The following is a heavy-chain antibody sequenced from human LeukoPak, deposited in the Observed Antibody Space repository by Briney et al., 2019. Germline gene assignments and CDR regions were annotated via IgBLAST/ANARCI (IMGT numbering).Heavy chain of an antibody. Sequence: GGSLRLSCASSGFTLSSYAMSWVRQAPGKGLEWVSSISASGGSTNYADSVKGRFTISRDNSKNTVYLQMNSLRAEDTAVYYCAKVMKGSERLTMVRGVIIKTAGLYYMDVWGKGTTVTVSS. CDR3: AKVMKGSERLTMVRGVIIKTAGLYYMDV. CDR2: ISASGGST. D-gene: IGHD3-10*01. J-gene: IGHJ6*03. CDR1: GFTLSSYA. V-gene: IGHV3-23*01.